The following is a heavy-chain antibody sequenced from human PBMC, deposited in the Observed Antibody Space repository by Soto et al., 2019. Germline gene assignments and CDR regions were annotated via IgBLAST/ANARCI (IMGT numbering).Heavy chain of an antibody. V-gene: IGHV4-59*01. CDR2: IYYSGST. J-gene: IGHJ6*02. Sequence: SETLSLTCTVSGGSISSYYWSWIRQPPGKGLEWIGYIYYSGSTNYNPSLKSRVTISVDTSKNQFSLKLSSVTAADTAVYYCARSRQSLVPHISSFFGMDVCGQGTTVTVCS. D-gene: IGHD6-19*01. CDR3: ARSRQSLVPHISSFFGMDV. CDR1: GGSISSYY.